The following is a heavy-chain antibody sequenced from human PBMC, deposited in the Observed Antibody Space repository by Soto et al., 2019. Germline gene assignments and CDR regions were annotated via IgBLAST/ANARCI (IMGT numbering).Heavy chain of an antibody. D-gene: IGHD5-12*01. V-gene: IGHV1-69*01. J-gene: IGHJ3*02. CDR3: ARDLPPGKMATMTMAFDI. Sequence: QVQLVQSGAEVKKPGSSVKVSCKASGGTFSSYAISWVRQAPGQGLEWMGGIIPIFGTANYAQKFQGRVTITADESTSTAYMELSSMRSEDTAVYYCARDLPPGKMATMTMAFDIWGQGTMVTVSS. CDR2: IIPIFGTA. CDR1: GGTFSSYA.